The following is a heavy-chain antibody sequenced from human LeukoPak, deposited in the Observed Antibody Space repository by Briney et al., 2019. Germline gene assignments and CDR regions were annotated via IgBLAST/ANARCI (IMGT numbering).Heavy chain of an antibody. J-gene: IGHJ3*02. V-gene: IGHV3-7*01. CDR3: VRDDPYDSDAFDI. D-gene: IGHD2-15*01. CDR2: IKQDGSEK. Sequence: HSGGSLRLSCAASGFTFSSYWMSWVRQAPGKGLEWVANIKQDGSEKYYVDSVKGRFTISRDNAKNSLYLQMNSLRAEDTAVYYCVRDDPYDSDAFDIWGQGTMVTVSS. CDR1: GFTFSSYW.